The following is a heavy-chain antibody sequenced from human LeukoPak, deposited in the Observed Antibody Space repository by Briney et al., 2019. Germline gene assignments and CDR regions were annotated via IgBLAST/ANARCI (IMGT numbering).Heavy chain of an antibody. V-gene: IGHV4-59*01. CDR3: ARGVGTTSNWFDP. CDR1: GGXISSY. CDR2: VYYRGST. J-gene: IGHJ5*02. Sequence: PSETLSLTCTVSGGXISSYWSWIRQPPGKGLEWIGCVYYRGSTNYNPSLKSRLTISVDTSKNQFSLKLNSVTAADTAVYYCARGVGTTSNWFDPWGQGTLVTVSS. D-gene: IGHD1-1*01.